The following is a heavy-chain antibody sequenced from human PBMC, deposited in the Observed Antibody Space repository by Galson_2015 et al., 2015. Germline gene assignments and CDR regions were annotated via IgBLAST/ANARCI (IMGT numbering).Heavy chain of an antibody. V-gene: IGHV3-7*05. D-gene: IGHD3-10*01. Sequence: SLRLSCAASGFTFSSYWMSWVRQAPGKGLEWVANIKQDGSEKYYVDSVKGRFTISRDNAKNSLYLQMNSLRAEDTAVYYCARTTLWFGEEGVDVWGQGTTVTVSS. J-gene: IGHJ6*02. CDR3: ARTTLWFGEEGVDV. CDR2: IKQDGSEK. CDR1: GFTFSSYW.